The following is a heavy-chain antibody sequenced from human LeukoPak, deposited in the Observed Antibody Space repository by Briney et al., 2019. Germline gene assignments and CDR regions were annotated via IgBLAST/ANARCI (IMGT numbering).Heavy chain of an antibody. CDR1: GFTFSSYA. CDR2: ISYDGSNK. Sequence: GRSLRLSCAASGFTFSSYAMHWVRQAPGKGLEWVAVISYDGSNKYYADSVKGRFTISRDNSKNTLYLQMNSLRAEDTAVYYCARDSDAPGDYWGQGTLVTV. V-gene: IGHV3-30-3*01. CDR3: ARDSDAPGDY. J-gene: IGHJ4*02.